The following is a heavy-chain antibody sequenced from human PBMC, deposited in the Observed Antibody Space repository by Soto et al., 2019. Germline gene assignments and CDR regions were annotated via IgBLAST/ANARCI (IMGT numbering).Heavy chain of an antibody. Sequence: PGGSQILSCAASGFTFSSYAMSWVRQPPGKGLEWVSTISTSGSSTYYADSVKGRFTISRANSKNTLNLQMDSLRPEDTADYYCTRDCGEGSFYFDLWGQVTLVT. CDR2: ISTSGSST. J-gene: IGHJ4*02. V-gene: IGHV3-23*01. CDR3: TRDCGEGSFYFDL. CDR1: GFTFSSYA.